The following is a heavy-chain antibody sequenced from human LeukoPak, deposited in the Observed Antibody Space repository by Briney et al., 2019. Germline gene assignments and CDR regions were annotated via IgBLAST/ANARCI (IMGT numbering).Heavy chain of an antibody. CDR3: ARAAPFGDYYSTSFDY. CDR1: GGSISSGDYY. CDR2: IYYSGST. Sequence: SETLSLTCTVSGGSISSGDYYWSWIRQPPGKGLEWIGYIYYSGSTNYNPSLKSRVTISVDTSKNQFSLKLRSVTAADTAVYYCARAAPFGDYYSTSFDYWGQGTLVTVSS. D-gene: IGHD4-17*01. J-gene: IGHJ4*02. V-gene: IGHV4-61*08.